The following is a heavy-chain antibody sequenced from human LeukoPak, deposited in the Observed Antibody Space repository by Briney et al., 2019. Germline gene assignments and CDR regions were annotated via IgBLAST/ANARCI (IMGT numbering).Heavy chain of an antibody. CDR2: IYSGGST. V-gene: IGHV3-53*01. J-gene: IGHJ4*02. CDR3: ARTRAEDRGYYDSSASYYFDY. D-gene: IGHD3-22*01. Sequence: GGSLRLSCAASGFTVSSNYMSWVRQAPGKGLEWVSIIYSGGSTYYADSVKGRFTISRDNSKNTLYLQMNSLRAEDTAVYYCARTRAEDRGYYDSSASYYFDYWGQGTLVTVSS. CDR1: GFTVSSNY.